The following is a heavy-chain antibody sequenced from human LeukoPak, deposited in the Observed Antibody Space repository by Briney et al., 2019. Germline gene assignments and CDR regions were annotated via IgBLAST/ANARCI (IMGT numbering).Heavy chain of an antibody. J-gene: IGHJ6*03. CDR1: GYTFTSYG. CDR2: ISAYNGNT. D-gene: IGHD1-1*01. CDR3: ARATWNYYYYYMDV. V-gene: IGHV1-18*01. Sequence: GASVKVSCKASGYTFTSYGISWVRQAPGQGLEWMGWISAYNGNTNYAQKLQGRVTMTTDTSTSTAYMELRSLRSDDTAVYYCARATWNYYYYYMDVWGKGTTVTVSS.